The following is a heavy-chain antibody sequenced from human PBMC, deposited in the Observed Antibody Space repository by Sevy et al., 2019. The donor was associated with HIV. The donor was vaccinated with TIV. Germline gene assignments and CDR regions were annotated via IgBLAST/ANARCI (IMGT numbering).Heavy chain of an antibody. CDR1: GGSISVYY. V-gene: IGHV4-59*01. CDR2: VYHTGST. D-gene: IGHD5-12*01. J-gene: IGHJ5*02. CDR3: SRAPPVRSGDDSLNWFDP. Sequence: SETLSLTCTVSGGSISVYYWSWIRQPPGKELEYIAYVYHTGSTNYNPSLKSRVTISVDTSNNEFSLKLTSVTAADTDVYYCSRAPPVRSGDDSLNWFDPWGQGTLVTVSS.